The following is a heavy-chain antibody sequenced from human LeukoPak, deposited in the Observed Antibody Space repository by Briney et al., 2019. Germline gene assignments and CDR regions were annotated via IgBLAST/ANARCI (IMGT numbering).Heavy chain of an antibody. CDR3: ARGSYGSPFDY. CDR2: IYYSGST. V-gene: IGHV4-59*08. Sequence: SETLSLTCTVSGGSISSYYWSWIRKPPGKGLEWIGYIYYSGSTNYNPSLKSRVTISVDTSKNQFSLKLSSVTAADTAVYYCARGSYGSPFDYWGQGTLVTVSS. CDR1: GGSISSYY. D-gene: IGHD3-10*01. J-gene: IGHJ4*02.